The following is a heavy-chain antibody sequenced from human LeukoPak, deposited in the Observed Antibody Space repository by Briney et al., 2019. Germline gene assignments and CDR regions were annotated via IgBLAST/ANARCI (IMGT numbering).Heavy chain of an antibody. D-gene: IGHD4-11*01. J-gene: IGHJ2*01. CDR3: ARPHPGVLTTLISDPSWYFDL. V-gene: IGHV5-51*01. Sequence: GESLKISCKGSGYSFTSYWIGWVRQMPGKGLEWMGIIYPGDSDTRYSPSFQGQVTISADKSISTAYLQWSSLKASDTAMYYCARPHPGVLTTLISDPSWYFDLWGRGTLVTVSS. CDR1: GYSFTSYW. CDR2: IYPGDSDT.